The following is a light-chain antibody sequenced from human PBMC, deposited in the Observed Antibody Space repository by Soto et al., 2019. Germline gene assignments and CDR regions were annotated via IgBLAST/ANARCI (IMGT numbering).Light chain of an antibody. CDR1: SGHSSYA. CDR2: LNSDGSH. CDR3: QTWGNDFSVV. J-gene: IGLJ2*01. Sequence: QLVLTQSPSASASLGASVKLTCTLSSGHSSYAIAWHQQQPEKGPRYLMKLNSDGSHNKGDGIPDRFSGSSSGAERYLTISSLQSEDEADYYGQTWGNDFSVVFGGGTQLTVL. V-gene: IGLV4-69*01.